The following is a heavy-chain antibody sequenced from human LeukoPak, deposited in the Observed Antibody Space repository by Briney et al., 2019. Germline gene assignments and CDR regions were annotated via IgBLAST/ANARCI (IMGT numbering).Heavy chain of an antibody. Sequence: ASVKVSCKASGYTFSGYYIHWVRQAPGQGLEWMGWINPNSGGTNYAQKLQGRVTMTTDTSTSTAYMELRSLRSDDTAVYYCARDPNYGDYLNWFDPWGQGTLVTVSS. V-gene: IGHV1-2*02. CDR1: GYTFSGYY. D-gene: IGHD4-17*01. CDR3: ARDPNYGDYLNWFDP. J-gene: IGHJ5*02. CDR2: INPNSGGT.